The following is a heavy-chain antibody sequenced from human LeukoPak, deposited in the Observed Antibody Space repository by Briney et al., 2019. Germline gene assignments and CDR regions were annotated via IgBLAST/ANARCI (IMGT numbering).Heavy chain of an antibody. D-gene: IGHD4-17*01. CDR1: GYTFTDYY. V-gene: IGHV1-2*02. Sequence: GASVTVSCKASGYTFTDYYIHWMRQAPGQGLEWMGWINPKRGVTTYAQKFQGRVTMTRDTSITTAYMELTRLRSDDTTTYYCARERNYGDYGNAFDVWGQGTKVTVSS. J-gene: IGHJ3*01. CDR2: INPKRGVT. CDR3: ARERNYGDYGNAFDV.